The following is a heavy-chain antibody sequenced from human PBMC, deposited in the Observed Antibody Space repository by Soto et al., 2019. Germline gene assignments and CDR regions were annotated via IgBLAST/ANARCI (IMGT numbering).Heavy chain of an antibody. CDR2: ININNGHT. V-gene: IGHV1-18*01. CDR3: VRDIDWNVDY. D-gene: IGHD3-9*01. J-gene: IGHJ4*02. Sequence: QVHLVQSGTEVKKPGASVKVSCKASGYTLSNYGITWVRQAPGQGLEWVGWININNGHTNYAQNLQDRVTVSTDTSTSTAFMELKSLRFDDTAVYYCVRDIDWNVDYWGQGTLVTVSS. CDR1: GYTLSNYG.